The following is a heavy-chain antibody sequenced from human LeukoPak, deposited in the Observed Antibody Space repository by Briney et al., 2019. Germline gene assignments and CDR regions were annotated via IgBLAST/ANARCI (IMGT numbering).Heavy chain of an antibody. CDR2: ISSSGSTI. J-gene: IGHJ4*02. V-gene: IGHV3-48*03. CDR1: GFTFSSYE. D-gene: IGHD3-22*01. Sequence: GGSLRLSCAASGFTFSSYEMNWVRQAPGKGLEWVSYISSSGSTIYYADSVKGRFTISRDNAKNSLYLQMNSLRAEDTAVYYCARVDYYDSSGFDWGQGTPVTVSS. CDR3: ARVDYYDSSGFD.